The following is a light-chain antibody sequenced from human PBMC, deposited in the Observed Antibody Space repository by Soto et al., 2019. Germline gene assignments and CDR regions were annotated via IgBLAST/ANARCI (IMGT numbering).Light chain of an antibody. CDR3: QQYTDWPRT. CDR1: QSVSTK. CDR2: GAT. J-gene: IGKJ1*01. Sequence: EVVWTQSPATLSVSPGEGAALSCWASQSVSTKFAWYQQKPGQAPRLLIYGATTRATGIPARFSGSGSGTEFTLTISSLQSEDSAVYYCQQYTDWPRTFGQGTNVDIK. V-gene: IGKV3-15*01.